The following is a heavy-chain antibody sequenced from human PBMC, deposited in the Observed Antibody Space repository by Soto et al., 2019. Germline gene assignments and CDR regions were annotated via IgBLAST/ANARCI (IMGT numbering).Heavy chain of an antibody. J-gene: IGHJ6*02. CDR3: ARDWPWPPFANYYYYGMDV. D-gene: IGHD5-12*01. Sequence: SETLSLTCTVSGGSISIYYWSWIRQPAGKGLEWIGRIYTSGSTNYNPSLKSRVTMSVDTSKNQFSLKLSSVTAADTAVYYCARDWPWPPFANYYYYGMDVWGQGTTVTVSS. CDR1: GGSISIYY. V-gene: IGHV4-4*07. CDR2: IYTSGST.